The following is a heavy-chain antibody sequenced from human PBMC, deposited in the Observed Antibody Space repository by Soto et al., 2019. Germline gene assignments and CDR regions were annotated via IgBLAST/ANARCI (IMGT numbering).Heavy chain of an antibody. Sequence: GASVKVSCKASGFTFSAYYIYWVRQAPGQGLEWIGWINPNSGGTNNAQKFQGRVTMTRDTSTSTVYMDLSALISDDTAVYFCARSLLDEYSSSWRSAYYGMDVWGQGTTVTVSS. J-gene: IGHJ6*02. D-gene: IGHD2-2*01. V-gene: IGHV1-2*02. CDR1: GFTFSAYY. CDR3: ARSLLDEYSSSWRSAYYGMDV. CDR2: INPNSGGT.